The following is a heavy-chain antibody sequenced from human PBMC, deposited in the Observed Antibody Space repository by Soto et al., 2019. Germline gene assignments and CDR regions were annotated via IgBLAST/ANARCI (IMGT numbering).Heavy chain of an antibody. CDR1: GYSFTSYW. V-gene: IGHV5-51*01. D-gene: IGHD6-13*01. Sequence: GESLKISCKGSGYSFTSYWIGWVRQMPGKGLEWMGIIYPGESDTRYSPSFQGQVTISADKSISTAYLQWSSLKASDIAMYYCARTAAAGKYYYGMDVWGQGTTVTVSS. CDR3: ARTAAAGKYYYGMDV. J-gene: IGHJ6*02. CDR2: IYPGESDT.